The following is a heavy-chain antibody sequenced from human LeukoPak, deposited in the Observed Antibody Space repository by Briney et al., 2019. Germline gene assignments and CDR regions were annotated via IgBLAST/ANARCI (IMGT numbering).Heavy chain of an antibody. J-gene: IGHJ5*02. V-gene: IGHV3-48*01. D-gene: IGHD2-15*01. CDR3: ARELGYCSGGSCHNIRFDP. CDR2: ISSSSGTI. Sequence: GGSLRLSCAASGFTFSSNSMNWVRQAPGKGLEWVSYISSSSGTIYYADSVKGRFTISRDNAKNSLYLQMNSLRAEDTAVYYCARELGYCSGGSCHNIRFDPWGQGTLVTVSS. CDR1: GFTFSSNS.